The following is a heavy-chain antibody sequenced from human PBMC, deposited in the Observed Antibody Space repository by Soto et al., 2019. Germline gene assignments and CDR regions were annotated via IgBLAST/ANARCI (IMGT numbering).Heavy chain of an antibody. Sequence: SETLSLTCTVSGGSISSYYWSWIRQPPGKGLEWIGYIYYSGSTNYNPSLKSRVTISVDTSKNQFSLKLSSVTAADTAVYYCAARHFWSGPSTDRRLDYWGQGTLVTVSS. D-gene: IGHD3-3*02. CDR1: GGSISSYY. J-gene: IGHJ4*02. V-gene: IGHV4-59*12. CDR2: IYYSGST. CDR3: AARHFWSGPSTDRRLDY.